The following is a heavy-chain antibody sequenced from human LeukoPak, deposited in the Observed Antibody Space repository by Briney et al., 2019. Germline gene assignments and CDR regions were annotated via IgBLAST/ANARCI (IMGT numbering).Heavy chain of an antibody. J-gene: IGHJ4*02. CDR1: GFTFSSYG. CDR3: ARDGGYSYGLYYFDY. Sequence: PGRSLRLSCAASGFTFSSYGMHWVRQAPGKGLEWVAVIWYDGSNKYYADSVKGRFTISRDNSKNTLYLQMNSLRAEDTAVYYCARDGGYSYGLYYFDYWGQGTLVTVSS. D-gene: IGHD5-18*01. CDR2: IWYDGSNK. V-gene: IGHV3-33*01.